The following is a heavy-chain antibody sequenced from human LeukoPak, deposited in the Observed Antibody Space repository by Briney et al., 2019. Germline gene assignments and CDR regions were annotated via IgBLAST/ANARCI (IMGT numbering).Heavy chain of an antibody. D-gene: IGHD1-26*01. CDR1: GASISSYS. J-gene: IGHJ4*02. Sequence: PSETLSLTCTISGASISSYSWNWIRQPPGRGLEWIGYFALSVTTSYSSSLKSRVTISRDSSKNQLSLKLTSVTAADTAVYYCARWDDSEWAFASWGPGTLVTVSS. CDR3: ARWDDSEWAFAS. CDR2: FALSVTT. V-gene: IGHV4-59*08.